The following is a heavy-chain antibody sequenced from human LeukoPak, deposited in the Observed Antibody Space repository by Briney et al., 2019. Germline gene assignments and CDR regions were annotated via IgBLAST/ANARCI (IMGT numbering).Heavy chain of an antibody. Sequence: PSETLSLTCTVSGYSISSGYYWGWIRQPPGKGLEWIGSIYHSGSTYYNPSLKSRVTISVDTSKNQFSLKLSSVTAADTAVYYCEREGDLQAYCGGDCYSYFDYWGQGTLVTVSS. J-gene: IGHJ4*02. CDR1: GYSISSGYY. D-gene: IGHD2-21*02. CDR3: EREGDLQAYCGGDCYSYFDY. CDR2: IYHSGST. V-gene: IGHV4-38-2*02.